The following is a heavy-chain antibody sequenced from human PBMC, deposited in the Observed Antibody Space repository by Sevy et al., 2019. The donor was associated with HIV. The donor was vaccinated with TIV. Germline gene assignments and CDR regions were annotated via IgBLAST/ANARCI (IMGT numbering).Heavy chain of an antibody. V-gene: IGHV4-34*01. CDR3: ARPGGDL. CDR1: GGSFSAYY. D-gene: IGHD3-16*01. CDR2: INHSGSP. Sequence: SETLSLTCAVYGGSFSAYYWSWIRQAPGQGLEWIGDINHSGSPNYNPSLKSRVTIPVDTTKSQFSLKLGSVTAADTAVYYCARPGGDLWGRGTLVTVSS. J-gene: IGHJ4*02.